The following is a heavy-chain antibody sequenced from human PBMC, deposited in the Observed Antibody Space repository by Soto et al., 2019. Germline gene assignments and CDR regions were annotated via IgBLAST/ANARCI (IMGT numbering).Heavy chain of an antibody. CDR3: AKVSRKGSAIDFDY. D-gene: IGHD3-10*01. J-gene: IGHJ4*02. V-gene: IGHV1-8*01. CDR2: VNPNNGDT. CDR1: GYTFSNYD. Sequence: QVQLVQSGAELKKHGASVKVSCKASGYTFSNYDMNWVRQATGQGPEWIGWVNPNNGDTGYAQKFQGRVTLTTDISTTTAYMELTSLRSEDTAIYYCAKVSRKGSAIDFDYSGQGTLITVSS.